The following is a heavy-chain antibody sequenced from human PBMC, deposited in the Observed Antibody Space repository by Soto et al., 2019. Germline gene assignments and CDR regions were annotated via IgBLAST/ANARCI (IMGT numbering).Heavy chain of an antibody. CDR1: GFTFSSYG. J-gene: IGHJ6*02. Sequence: GGSLRLSCAASGFTFSSYGMHWVRQAPGKGLEWVAVIWYDGSNKYYADSVQGRFTISRDNSKNTLYLQMNSLRAEDTAVYYCARGPDIVVVVSHYGMDVWGQGTTVTVSS. CDR3: ARGPDIVVVVSHYGMDV. D-gene: IGHD2-15*01. CDR2: IWYDGSNK. V-gene: IGHV3-33*01.